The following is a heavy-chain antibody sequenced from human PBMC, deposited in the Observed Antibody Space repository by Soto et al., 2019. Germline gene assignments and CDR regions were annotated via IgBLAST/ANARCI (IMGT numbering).Heavy chain of an antibody. V-gene: IGHV3-15*01. Sequence: LRLSCAASGFTFSNAWMSWVRQAPGKGLEWVGRIKSKTDGGTTDYAAPVKGRFTISRDDSKNTLYLQMNSLKTEDTAVYYCTTAGRVYGSGSYGYWGQGTLVTVSS. D-gene: IGHD3-10*01. CDR3: TTAGRVYGSGSYGY. CDR2: IKSKTDGGTT. CDR1: GFTFSNAW. J-gene: IGHJ4*02.